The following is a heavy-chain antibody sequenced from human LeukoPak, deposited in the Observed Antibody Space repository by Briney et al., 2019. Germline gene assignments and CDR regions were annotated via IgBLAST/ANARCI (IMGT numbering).Heavy chain of an antibody. CDR2: INDRGHT. J-gene: IGHJ4*02. Sequence: PSETLSLTCAVHGGPFSGYHWNWIRQSPGKGLEWIGEINDRGHTNYNPSLESRVTISVDTSKKQFSLKLNSVTAADTAVYYCARDPTTVVTTPYYFDFWGQGTLVTVSS. CDR3: ARDPTTVVTTPYYFDF. D-gene: IGHD4-23*01. CDR1: GGPFSGYH. V-gene: IGHV4-34*01.